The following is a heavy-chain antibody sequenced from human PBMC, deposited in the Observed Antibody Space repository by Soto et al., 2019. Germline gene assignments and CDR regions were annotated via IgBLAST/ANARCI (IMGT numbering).Heavy chain of an antibody. V-gene: IGHV3-30-3*01. D-gene: IGHD4-17*01. CDR3: ARDMVSYGDYRRPVDY. Sequence: HPGGSLRLSCAASGFTFSSYAMHWVRQAPGKGLEWVAVISYDGSNKYYADSVKGRFTISRDNSKNTLYLQMNSLRAEDTAVYYCARDMVSYGDYRRPVDYWGQGTLVTVSS. CDR1: GFTFSSYA. J-gene: IGHJ4*02. CDR2: ISYDGSNK.